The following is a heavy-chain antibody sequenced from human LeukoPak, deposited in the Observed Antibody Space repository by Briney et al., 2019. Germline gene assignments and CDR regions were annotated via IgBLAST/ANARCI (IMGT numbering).Heavy chain of an antibody. J-gene: IGHJ6*03. D-gene: IGHD1-14*01. CDR1: GFTFTSYG. Sequence: GGSLRLSCAASGFTFTSYGMHWVRQAPGKVLDWVAVISYDGSNKYYADSVKGRFTISRDSSKNTLFLQMNSLRAEDTAVYYCAKGNLDAYYYYYMDVWGKGTTVSVSS. CDR2: ISYDGSNK. V-gene: IGHV3-33*06. CDR3: AKGNLDAYYYYYMDV.